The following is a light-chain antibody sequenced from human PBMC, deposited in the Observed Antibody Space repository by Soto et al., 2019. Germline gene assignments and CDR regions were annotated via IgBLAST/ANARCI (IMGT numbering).Light chain of an antibody. CDR1: QSISSY. J-gene: IGKJ1*01. V-gene: IGKV1-39*01. Sequence: DIQMTQSPSSLSASVGDRVTITCRASQSISSYLNWYQHKPGKAPNLLIYAATTLQSGVPSRFSGSGSATDFTLTISSLQPEDFATYYCQQSYSNPRTFGQGTKVDIK. CDR2: AAT. CDR3: QQSYSNPRT.